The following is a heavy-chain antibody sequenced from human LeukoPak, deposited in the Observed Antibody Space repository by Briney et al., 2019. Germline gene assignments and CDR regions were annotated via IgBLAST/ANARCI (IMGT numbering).Heavy chain of an antibody. Sequence: PGGSLRVSCAASGFTFSSYAMSWVRQAPGKGLEWISAISGSGGSTYYADSVKGRFTISRDNTKNTLYLQMNSLRAEDTAVYYCAKSLGGAIVVVPAADYWGQGTLVTVSS. V-gene: IGHV3-23*01. J-gene: IGHJ4*02. CDR1: GFTFSSYA. CDR3: AKSLGGAIVVVPAADY. CDR2: ISGSGGST. D-gene: IGHD2-2*01.